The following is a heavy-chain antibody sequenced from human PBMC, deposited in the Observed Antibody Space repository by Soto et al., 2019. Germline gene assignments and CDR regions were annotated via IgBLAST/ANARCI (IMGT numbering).Heavy chain of an antibody. Sequence: GGSLRLSCAASGFTFSRYSMNWVRQAPGKGLEWVSSISSTTNYIYYGGSMKGRFTISRDNAKNSLYLEMNSLRAEDTAVYYCARESEDLTSNFDYWGQGTLVTVSS. J-gene: IGHJ4*02. CDR1: GFTFSRYS. CDR2: ISSTTNYI. CDR3: ARESEDLTSNFDY. V-gene: IGHV3-21*06.